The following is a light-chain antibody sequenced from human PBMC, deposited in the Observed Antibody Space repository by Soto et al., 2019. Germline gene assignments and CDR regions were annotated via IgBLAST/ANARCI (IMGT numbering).Light chain of an antibody. CDR3: QQYSSSPRVT. CDR2: GAS. Sequence: EIVLTHSPGTLSLSPGERATFSWSASQSVSSRYLAWYQQKPGQAPRLLIYGASSRATGIPDRFSGSGSGTDFTLTISRLEPEDFAVYYCQQYSSSPRVTFGQGTRLEIK. J-gene: IGKJ5*01. CDR1: QSVSSRY. V-gene: IGKV3-20*01.